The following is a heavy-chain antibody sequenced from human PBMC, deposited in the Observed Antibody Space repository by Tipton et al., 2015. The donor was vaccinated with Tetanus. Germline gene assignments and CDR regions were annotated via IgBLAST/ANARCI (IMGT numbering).Heavy chain of an antibody. Sequence: GSLRLSCAASGFTVSGNYMTWVRQAPGKGLEWVSLIYSGGNTYYADSVKGRFTISRDNSKNTLYLQMNSLRAEDTAVYYCNGGSTRAYFDYWGQGTLVTVSS. CDR1: GFTVSGNY. J-gene: IGHJ4*02. D-gene: IGHD2-2*01. V-gene: IGHV3-53*01. CDR2: IYSGGNT. CDR3: NGGSTRAYFDY.